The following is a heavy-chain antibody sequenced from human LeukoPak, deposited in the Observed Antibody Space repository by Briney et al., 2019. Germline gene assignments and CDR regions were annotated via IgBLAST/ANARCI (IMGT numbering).Heavy chain of an antibody. Sequence: PSETLSLTCTVSGGSISSSNYYWGWIRQPPGKGLEWIGSLYYGGSTYYNPSLKSRVTISVDTSKKQFSLKLNSVTAADTAVYFCATRDVITSYYFDYCGHGTLVTVSS. J-gene: IGHJ4*01. CDR3: ATRDVITSYYFDY. V-gene: IGHV4-39*01. D-gene: IGHD3-22*01. CDR1: GGSISSSNYY. CDR2: LYYGGST.